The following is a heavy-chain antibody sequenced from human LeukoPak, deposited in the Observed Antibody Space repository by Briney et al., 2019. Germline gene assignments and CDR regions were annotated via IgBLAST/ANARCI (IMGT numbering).Heavy chain of an antibody. CDR2: IKSKPDGWTT. V-gene: IGHV3-15*01. CDR1: GFTFSSYA. D-gene: IGHD3-22*01. Sequence: GRSLRLSCAASGFTFSSYAMHRVRQAPGKGLEWVGRIKSKPDGWTTDYAAPVKGRFVISRDDSKTTIYLQMNSLRAEDTAVYYCAKVPPRITMIVVATPYYFDYWGQGTLVTVSS. J-gene: IGHJ4*02. CDR3: AKVPPRITMIVVATPYYFDY.